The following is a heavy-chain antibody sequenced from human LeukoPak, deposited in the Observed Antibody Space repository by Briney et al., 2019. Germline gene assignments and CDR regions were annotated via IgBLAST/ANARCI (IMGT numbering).Heavy chain of an antibody. V-gene: IGHV3-23*01. CDR2: ISGSGGST. CDR3: AKFSDMTTVTADPGAFDI. J-gene: IGHJ3*02. CDR1: GFTFSSYA. D-gene: IGHD4-17*01. Sequence: QPGGSLRLSCAASGFTFSSYAMSWVRRAPGKGLEWVSAISGSGGSTYYADSVKGRFTISRDNSKNTLYLQMNSLRAEDTAVYYCAKFSDMTTVTADPGAFDIWGQGTMVTVSS.